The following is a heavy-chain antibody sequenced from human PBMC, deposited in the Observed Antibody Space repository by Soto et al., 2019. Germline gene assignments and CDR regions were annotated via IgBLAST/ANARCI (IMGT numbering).Heavy chain of an antibody. CDR3: ARSLFMVAPDNEPFDY. CDR2: ISGGGNDR. D-gene: IGHD5-12*01. Sequence: VQLLESGGSLVQPGGSLTLSCAASGFPFSSYAMSWVRQTPEKGLEWVAGISGGGNDRYYADFVQGRFTFSRDNSRHILYLQINIPRADDTAMYFCARSLFMVAPDNEPFDYWGQGTLVTVSS. J-gene: IGHJ4*02. V-gene: IGHV3-23*01. CDR1: GFPFSSYA.